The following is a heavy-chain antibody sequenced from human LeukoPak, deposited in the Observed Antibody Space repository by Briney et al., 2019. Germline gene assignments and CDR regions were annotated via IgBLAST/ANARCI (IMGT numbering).Heavy chain of an antibody. CDR2: IRSKAYGGTT. CDR3: TSTYYDFWSGYFLDY. D-gene: IGHD3-3*01. V-gene: IGHV3-49*04. J-gene: IGHJ4*02. Sequence: GGSLRLSCTASGFTFGDYAMSGVRQAPGKGLEWVGFIRSKAYGGTTEYAASVKGRFTISRDDSKSIAYLQMNSLKTEDTAVYYCTSTYYDFWSGYFLDYWGQGTLVTVSS. CDR1: GFTFGDYA.